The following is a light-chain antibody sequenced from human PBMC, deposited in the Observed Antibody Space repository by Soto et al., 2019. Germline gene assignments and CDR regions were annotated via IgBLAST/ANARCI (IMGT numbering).Light chain of an antibody. CDR2: LVS. Sequence: DIVMTQSPLSLHVTPGEPASISCRSSQSLLHSSGYTYLDWYLQKPGQSPQLLIYLVSNRASGVPDRFSGSGSGTDFTLKISRVEAEDVGVYFCMQALQTHMYTFGQGTKLEIK. J-gene: IGKJ2*01. CDR1: QSLLHSSGYTY. CDR3: MQALQTHMYT. V-gene: IGKV2-28*01.